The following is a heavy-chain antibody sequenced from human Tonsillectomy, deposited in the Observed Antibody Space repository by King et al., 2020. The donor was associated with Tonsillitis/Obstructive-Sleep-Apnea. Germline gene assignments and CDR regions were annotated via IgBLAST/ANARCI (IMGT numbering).Heavy chain of an antibody. CDR3: ARDLGAPNWFDP. CDR2: IIPILGIA. J-gene: IGHJ5*02. CDR1: GGAFSSYA. D-gene: IGHD1-26*01. V-gene: IGHV1-69*10. Sequence: QLVQSGAEVKKPGSSVKVSCKASGGAFSSYAISWVRQAPGQGLEWMGGIIPILGIANYAQKFQGRVTITADKSTSTAYMELSSLRSEDTAVYYCARDLGAPNWFDPWGQGTLVTVSS.